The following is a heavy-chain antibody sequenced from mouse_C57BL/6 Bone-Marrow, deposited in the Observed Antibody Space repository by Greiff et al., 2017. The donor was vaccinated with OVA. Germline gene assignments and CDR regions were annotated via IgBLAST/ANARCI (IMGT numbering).Heavy chain of an antibody. CDR3: ARVDYAMDY. J-gene: IGHJ4*01. CDR1: GFTFSDFY. CDR2: SRNKANDYTT. V-gene: IGHV7-1*01. Sequence: EVMLVESGGGLVQSGRSLRLSCATSGFTFSDFYMEWVRQAPGKGLEWIAASRNKANDYTTEYSASVKGRFIVSRDTSQSILYLQMNALRAEDTAIYYCARVDYAMDYWGQGTSVTVSS.